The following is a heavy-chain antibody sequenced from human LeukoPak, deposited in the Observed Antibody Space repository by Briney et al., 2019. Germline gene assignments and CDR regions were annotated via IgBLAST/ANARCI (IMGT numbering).Heavy chain of an antibody. Sequence: PSETLSLTCAVYGGSFSTYYWSRIRQPPGKGLEWVGEINHTGSTNYNPSLKSRVTISVDTSKNQFSLKLTSVTAADTAVYYCARPGGRSGLAEYFQHWGQGTLVTVSS. CDR2: INHTGST. CDR3: ARPGGRSGLAEYFQH. D-gene: IGHD6-19*01. V-gene: IGHV4-34*01. J-gene: IGHJ1*01. CDR1: GGSFSTYY.